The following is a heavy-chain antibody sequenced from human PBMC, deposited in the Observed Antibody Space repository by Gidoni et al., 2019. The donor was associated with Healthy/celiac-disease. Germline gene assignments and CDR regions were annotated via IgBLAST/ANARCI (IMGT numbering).Heavy chain of an antibody. D-gene: IGHD5-12*01. V-gene: IGHV3-7*01. CDR1: GFTFSSYW. J-gene: IGHJ4*02. CDR2: IKQDGSEK. CDR3: AREGRDGYNYSFDY. Sequence: EVQLVDSGGGLVQPGGSLRLTCASAGFTFSSYWMSWVRQAPGKGLEWVANIKQDGSEKYYVDSVKGRFTISRDNAKNSLYLQMNSLSAEDTAVYYCAREGRDGYNYSFDYWGQGTLVTVSS.